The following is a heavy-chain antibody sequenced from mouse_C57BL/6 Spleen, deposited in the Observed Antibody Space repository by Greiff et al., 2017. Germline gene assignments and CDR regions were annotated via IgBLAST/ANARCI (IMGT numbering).Heavy chain of an antibody. D-gene: IGHD1-1*01. CDR1: GYTFTDHT. V-gene: IGHV1-78*01. Sequence: VQLQQSDAELVKPGASVKISCKVSGYTFTDHTIHWMKQRPEQGLEWIGYISPRDGSTKYNEQFKGKATLTADKSSSTAYMQLNSLTSEDSAVYFCARGPYYYGSSYGGYFDYWGQGTTLTVSS. J-gene: IGHJ2*01. CDR2: ISPRDGST. CDR3: ARGPYYYGSSYGGYFDY.